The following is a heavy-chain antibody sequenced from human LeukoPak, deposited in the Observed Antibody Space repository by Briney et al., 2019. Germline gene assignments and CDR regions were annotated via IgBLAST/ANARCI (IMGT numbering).Heavy chain of an antibody. V-gene: IGHV1-8*01. CDR3: ANLYSSSWYNPLGYYYYGMDV. D-gene: IGHD6-13*01. J-gene: IGHJ6*02. CDR2: MNPNSGNT. CDR1: GYTFTSYD. Sequence: ASVKVSCKASGYTFTSYDINWVRQAPGQGLEWMGWMNPNSGNTGYAQKFQGRVTMTRNTSISTAYMELSSLRSEDTAVYYCANLYSSSWYNPLGYYYYGMDVWGQGTTVTVSS.